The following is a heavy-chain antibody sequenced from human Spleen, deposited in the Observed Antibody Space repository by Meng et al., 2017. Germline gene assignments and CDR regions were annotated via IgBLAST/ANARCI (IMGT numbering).Heavy chain of an antibody. J-gene: IGHJ6*02. Sequence: GSLKISCAASGFTFSGHWMHWVRQAPGKGLEWVSSISSSPISVYYPDSLRGRFSISRDNAKNSLYLQIDSLRAEDTAVYYCARGYGDTGHGMDVWGQGTTVTVSS. CDR2: ISSSPISV. D-gene: IGHD4-17*01. V-gene: IGHV3-21*01. CDR1: GFTFSGHW. CDR3: ARGYGDTGHGMDV.